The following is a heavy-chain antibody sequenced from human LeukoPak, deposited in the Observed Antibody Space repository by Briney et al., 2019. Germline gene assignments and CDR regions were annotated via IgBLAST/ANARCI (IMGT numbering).Heavy chain of an antibody. J-gene: IGHJ4*02. CDR1: GGTFSSYA. D-gene: IGHD6-13*01. CDR3: PKDGQDSSDY. CDR2: INTNTGNP. V-gene: IGHV7-4-1*02. Sequence: GASVKVSCKASGGTFSSYAISWVRQAPGQGLEWMGWINTNTGNPTYAQGFTGRFVFSLDTSVSTAYLQISSLTAEATAGYYGPKDGQDSSDYRGQGTLVTGSS.